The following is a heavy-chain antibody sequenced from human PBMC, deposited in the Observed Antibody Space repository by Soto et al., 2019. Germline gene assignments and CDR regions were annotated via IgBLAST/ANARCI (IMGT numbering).Heavy chain of an antibody. CDR2: IYHSGNT. CDR3: ARVPDR. CDR1: GGSISSGGYS. Sequence: QLQLQESGSGLVKPSQTLSLTCAVSGGSISSGGYSWSWIRQPPGKGLEWIGYIYHSGNTYYNPSLKSQVSLTAARSKNQSSRKLSSVTAADTAVYYCARVPDRWGQGTLVTVSP. V-gene: IGHV4-30-2*01. J-gene: IGHJ5*02. D-gene: IGHD2-2*01.